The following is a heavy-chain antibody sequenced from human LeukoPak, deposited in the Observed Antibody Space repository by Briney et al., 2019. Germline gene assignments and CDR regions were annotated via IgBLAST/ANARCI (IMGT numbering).Heavy chain of an antibody. D-gene: IGHD5-24*01. CDR3: SRDRMGTKSFDY. J-gene: IGHJ4*02. CDR2: ISSGGST. Sequence: GESLRLSCAASGFTVRSNYMSWVRQAPGKGLEWVSVISSGGSTYCADSVKGRFTISRDSSKNTLYLQMKSLRAEDTALHYCSRDRMGTKSFDYWGQGTLVTVSS. CDR1: GFTVRSNY. V-gene: IGHV3-66*01.